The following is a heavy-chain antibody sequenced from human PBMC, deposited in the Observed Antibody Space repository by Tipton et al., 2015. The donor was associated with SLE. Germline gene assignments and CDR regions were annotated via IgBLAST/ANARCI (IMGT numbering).Heavy chain of an antibody. V-gene: IGHV4-39*07. J-gene: IGHJ1*01. Sequence: TLSLTCTVSGDSITSSSFHWGWVRRPPGKGLEWIGNIYYSGGTHYNPSLKSRVTISLDTSKNQFSLKLRSVTAADTAIYYCARPDLPYSSSWFGYFQYWGQGIVVTVSS. D-gene: IGHD6-13*01. CDR2: IYYSGGT. CDR1: GDSITSSSFH. CDR3: ARPDLPYSSSWFGYFQY.